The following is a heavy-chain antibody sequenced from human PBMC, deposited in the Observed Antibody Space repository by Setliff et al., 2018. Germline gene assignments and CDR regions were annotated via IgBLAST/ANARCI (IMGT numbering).Heavy chain of an antibody. Sequence: SETLSLTCAVYGGSFSGYYWTRIRQPPGKGLEWIGEINHSGSSNYNPSLKSRVTISVDTSKIQFSLNLSSVTAADTAVYYCARGPRYSGSYYVNYWGQGTLVTVSS. D-gene: IGHD1-26*01. J-gene: IGHJ4*02. CDR2: INHSGSS. CDR3: ARGPRYSGSYYVNY. V-gene: IGHV4-34*01. CDR1: GGSFSGYY.